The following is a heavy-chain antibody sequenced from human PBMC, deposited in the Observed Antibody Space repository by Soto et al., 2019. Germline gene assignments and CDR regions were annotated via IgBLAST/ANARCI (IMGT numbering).Heavy chain of an antibody. Sequence: PVGSLRLSCAASGFTFSSYGMHWVRQAPGKGLEWVAVIWYDGSNKYYADSVKGRFTISRDNAKNSLYLQMNSLRAEDTAVYYCARVWDSGLPRSDYGMDVWGQGTTVTVSS. J-gene: IGHJ6*02. CDR3: ARVWDSGLPRSDYGMDV. D-gene: IGHD5-12*01. V-gene: IGHV3-33*01. CDR1: GFTFSSYG. CDR2: IWYDGSNK.